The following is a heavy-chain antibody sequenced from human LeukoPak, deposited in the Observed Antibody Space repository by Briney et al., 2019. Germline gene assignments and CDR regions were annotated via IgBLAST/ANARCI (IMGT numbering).Heavy chain of an antibody. D-gene: IGHD1-26*01. CDR2: IYSDGGRT. Sequence: GGSLRLSCAGSGFTLNSYWMHWVRQGPGQGLVWVSRIYSDGGRTNYADSVKGRFTISGDTAKNTLYLQMNSLRAEDTAVYYCARSGRGGAFDMWGQGTMVTVSS. V-gene: IGHV3-74*01. J-gene: IGHJ3*02. CDR3: ARSGRGGAFDM. CDR1: GFTLNSYW.